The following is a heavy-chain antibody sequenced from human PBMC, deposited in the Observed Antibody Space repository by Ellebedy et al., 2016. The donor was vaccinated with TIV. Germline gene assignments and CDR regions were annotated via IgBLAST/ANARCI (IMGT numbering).Heavy chain of an antibody. Sequence: PGGSLRLSCEASRFTLSSYWVHWVRQVTGKGLMWVSRVNPDGTYTTYADSVKGRFTISRNNAKDTVYLQLNSLRPEDTAVYYCVSDLHGAYDFWGQGTLVTVSS. CDR3: VSDLHGAYDF. V-gene: IGHV3-74*01. J-gene: IGHJ4*02. CDR1: RFTLSSYW. CDR2: VNPDGTYT. D-gene: IGHD4-17*01.